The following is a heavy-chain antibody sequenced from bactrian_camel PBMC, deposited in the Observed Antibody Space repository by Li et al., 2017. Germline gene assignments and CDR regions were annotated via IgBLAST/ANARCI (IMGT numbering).Heavy chain of an antibody. Sequence: VQLVESGGGSVQAGGSLRLSCSYTRRPNYVTWFHQGPGNGREGVASIDDDGSTSYSDSVNGRFTISSDNAKRSVYLQMNDLRPVDTAMYYCAADPGVCDYSLARPPPKYAFGYWGQGTQVTVS. CDR2: IDDDGST. CDR1: TRRPNY. CDR3: AADPGVCDYSLARPPPKYAFGY. D-gene: IGHD4*01. V-gene: IGHV3S40*01. J-gene: IGHJ6*01.